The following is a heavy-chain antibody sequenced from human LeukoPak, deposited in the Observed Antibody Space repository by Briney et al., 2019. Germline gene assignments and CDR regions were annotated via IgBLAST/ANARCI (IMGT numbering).Heavy chain of an antibody. V-gene: IGHV3-23*01. CDR2: ISGSGGST. D-gene: IGHD6-25*01. Sequence: GGSLRLSCAASGFTFSSHAMSWVRQAPGKGLEWVSAISGSGGSTYYADSVKGRFTISRDNSKNTLYLQMNSLRAEDTAVYCCAKDAHGGKYFDYWGQGTLVTVSS. CDR3: AKDAHGGKYFDY. J-gene: IGHJ4*02. CDR1: GFTFSSHA.